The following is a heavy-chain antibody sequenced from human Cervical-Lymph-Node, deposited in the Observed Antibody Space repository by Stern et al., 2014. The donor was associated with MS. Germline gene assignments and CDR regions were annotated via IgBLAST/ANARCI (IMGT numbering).Heavy chain of an antibody. Sequence: QVQLVESGGGVVQSGRSLRLSCAASGFTLSNYAMHWVRQAPGKGLEWVAVISYDGSNKKYADSVKGRFTISRDNSKNTLYLQINSLRIEDTAVYYCARGGLRDYLWDSFAKLDYWGQGSLVTVSS. CDR1: GFTLSNYA. CDR3: ARGGLRDYLWDSFAKLDY. D-gene: IGHD3-16*01. J-gene: IGHJ4*02. V-gene: IGHV3-30*04. CDR2: ISYDGSNK.